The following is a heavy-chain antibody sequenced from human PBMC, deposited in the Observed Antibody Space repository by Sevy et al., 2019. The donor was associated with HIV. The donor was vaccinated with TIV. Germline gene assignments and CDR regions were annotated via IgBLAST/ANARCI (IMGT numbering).Heavy chain of an antibody. Sequence: SETLSLTCTVSGGSLSRYYWSWIRQSPGKGLEWIGYVYYNGATNYNPSLKSRLSLALDTSKNQFSLSLGSVTAADTAVYYFARQLGAVWTGRYHQYPYSMDVWGHGTTVTVSS. D-gene: IGHD3-16*01. CDR3: ARQLGAVWTGRYHQYPYSMDV. J-gene: IGHJ6*02. CDR1: GGSLSRYY. CDR2: VYYNGAT. V-gene: IGHV4-59*01.